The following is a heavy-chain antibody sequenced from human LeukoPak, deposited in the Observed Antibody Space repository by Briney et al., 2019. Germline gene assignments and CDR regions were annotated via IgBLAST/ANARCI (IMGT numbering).Heavy chain of an antibody. CDR3: ALTKGYYYFDY. CDR2: ISWNSGSI. CDR1: GFTFDDYA. Sequence: GGSLRLSCAASGFTFDDYAMHWVRQAPGKGLEWVSGISWNSGSIGYADSVKGRFTISRDNAKNSLYLRMNSLRAEDAALYYCALTKGYYYFDYWGQGTLVTVSS. D-gene: IGHD5-18*01. V-gene: IGHV3-9*01. J-gene: IGHJ4*02.